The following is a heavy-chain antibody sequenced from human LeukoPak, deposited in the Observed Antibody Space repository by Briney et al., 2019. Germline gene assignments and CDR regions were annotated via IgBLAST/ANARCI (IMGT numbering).Heavy chain of an antibody. V-gene: IGHV3-74*01. J-gene: IGHJ4*02. Sequence: GGSLRLSCAASGFSFSSYWMHWVRQAPGKGLVWVSRIDTDGSSSRYADSVKGRFTISRDNAKNTLYLQMNSLRAEDTAVYYCARAPNDYWSGYSASFDYRGQGTLVTVSS. CDR2: IDTDGSSS. D-gene: IGHD3-3*01. CDR3: ARAPNDYWSGYSASFDY. CDR1: GFSFSSYW.